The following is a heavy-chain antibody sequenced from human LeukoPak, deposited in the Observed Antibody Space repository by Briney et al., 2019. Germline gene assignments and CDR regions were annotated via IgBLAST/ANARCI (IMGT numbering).Heavy chain of an antibody. CDR2: ISAYNGNT. Sequence: ASVKVSCKASGYTFSNSDITWVRQAPGQGLEWMGWISAYNGNTNYAQKLQGRVTMTTDTSTSTAYMELRSLRSDDTAVYYCAREEWSGYDQGPLWYWGQGTLVTVSS. CDR1: GYTFSNSD. D-gene: IGHD5-12*01. J-gene: IGHJ4*02. V-gene: IGHV1-18*01. CDR3: AREEWSGYDQGPLWY.